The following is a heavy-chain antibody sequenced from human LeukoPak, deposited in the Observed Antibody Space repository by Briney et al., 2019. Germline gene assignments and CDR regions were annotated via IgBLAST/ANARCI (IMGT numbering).Heavy chain of an antibody. CDR1: GYSISSGYF. J-gene: IGHJ5*02. CDR3: ARGENDYGDYLWFDP. CDR2: VYRSVNT. D-gene: IGHD4-17*01. Sequence: SETLSLTCTVSGYSISSGYFWGWIRQPPGKGLEWIGSVYRSVNTYYNPSLKSRVTISVDRSKNQFSLKLSSVTAADTAVYYCARGENDYGDYLWFDPWGQGTLVTVSS. V-gene: IGHV4-38-2*02.